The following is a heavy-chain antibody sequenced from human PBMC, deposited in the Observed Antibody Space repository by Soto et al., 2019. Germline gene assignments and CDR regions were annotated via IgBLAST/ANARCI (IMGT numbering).Heavy chain of an antibody. CDR2: IYYSGST. Sequence: QVQLQESGPGLVKPSQTLSLTCTVSGGSISSGGYYLSWIRQHPGKGLEWIGYIYYSGSTYYNPSLESRVTISVDPSTNQFSLKLSSVTAADTAVYYCAREGGIVGATAADYWGQGTLVTVSS. V-gene: IGHV4-31*03. CDR3: AREGGIVGATAADY. CDR1: GGSISSGGYY. D-gene: IGHD1-26*01. J-gene: IGHJ4*02.